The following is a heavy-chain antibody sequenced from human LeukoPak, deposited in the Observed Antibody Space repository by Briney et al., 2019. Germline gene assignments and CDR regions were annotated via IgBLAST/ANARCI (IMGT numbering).Heavy chain of an antibody. CDR1: GFTFSSYA. D-gene: IGHD3-10*02. V-gene: IGHV3-23*01. J-gene: IGHJ4*02. CDR3: AKDFGLGSGSYYNFDY. CDR2: ISGSGGST. Sequence: GGSLRLSCAASGFTFSSYAMSWVRQAPGKGLEWVSAISGSGGSTYYADSVKGRFTISRDNSKNTLYLQMNSLRAEDTALYYCAKDFGLGSGSYYNFDYWGQGTLVTVSS.